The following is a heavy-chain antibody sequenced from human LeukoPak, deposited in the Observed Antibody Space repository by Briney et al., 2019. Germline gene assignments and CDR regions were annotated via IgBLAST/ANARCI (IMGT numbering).Heavy chain of an antibody. J-gene: IGHJ4*02. Sequence: PRGSLRLSCAASGFTFSSYAMHWVRQAPGKGLEWVAFISYDGSNKYYADSVKGRFTISRDNSKNTLYLQMNSLRAEDTAVYYCARASTFDYWGQGTLVTVSS. CDR3: ARASTFDY. V-gene: IGHV3-30-3*01. CDR1: GFTFSSYA. CDR2: ISYDGSNK.